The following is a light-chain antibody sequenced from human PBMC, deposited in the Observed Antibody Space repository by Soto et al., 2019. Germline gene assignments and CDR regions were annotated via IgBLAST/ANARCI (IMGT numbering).Light chain of an antibody. V-gene: IGLV3-21*02. CDR2: DDS. J-gene: IGLJ2*01. CDR1: NIGSKS. CDR3: QVWDSSSDYVV. Sequence: SYELTQPPSVSVAPGQTARITCGGNNIGSKSVHWYQQKPGQAPVLVVYDDSDRPSGSPERFSGSNSGNTATLTISRVEAGDEADYCCQVWDSSSDYVVFGGGTKLTVL.